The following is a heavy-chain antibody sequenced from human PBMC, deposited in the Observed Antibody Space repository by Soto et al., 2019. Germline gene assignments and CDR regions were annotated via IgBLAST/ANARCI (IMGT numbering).Heavy chain of an antibody. V-gene: IGHV1-18*01. CDR3: GRFIRESWWEEFDY. CDR1: GYTFTSYG. J-gene: IGHJ4*02. D-gene: IGHD1-26*01. Sequence: ASVKVSCKASGYTFTSYGISWVRQAPGQGLEWMGWISAYNGNTNYAQKLQGRVTMTTDTSTSTDYIELRSLRSDDAVVYYCGRFIRESWWEEFDYWGQGTLVTVSS. CDR2: ISAYNGNT.